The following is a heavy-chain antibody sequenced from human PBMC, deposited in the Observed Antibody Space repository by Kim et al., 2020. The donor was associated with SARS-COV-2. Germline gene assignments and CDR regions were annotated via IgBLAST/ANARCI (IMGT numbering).Heavy chain of an antibody. V-gene: IGHV3-48*02. CDR3: TTSRGHLEN. CDR1: GFTFSIYS. CDR2: INSINTI. J-gene: IGHJ4*02. D-gene: IGHD6-25*01. Sequence: GGSLRLSCAASGFTFSIYSMNWVRQAPGKGLEWVSYINSINTIYYGDPAKGRFTISRDNAKNSLYLHMNSLRDEDTAAYYCTTSRGHLENWGQGTLVTAS.